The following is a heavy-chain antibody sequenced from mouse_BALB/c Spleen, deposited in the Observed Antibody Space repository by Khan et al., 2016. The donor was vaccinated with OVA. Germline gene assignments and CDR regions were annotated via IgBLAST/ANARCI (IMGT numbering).Heavy chain of an antibody. CDR1: GYTFTNYL. CDR3: ARYASTPYYAMDY. D-gene: IGHD6-1*01. CDR2: INPYNDGT. Sequence: VQLKQSGPELVKPGASVKMSCKTSGYTFTNYLMHWVKQKPGQGLEWIGYINPYNDGTKYNENFRCKATLTSDKSSSTAYMELSSLTTEDSAVYYCARYASTPYYAMDYWGQGTSVTVSS. J-gene: IGHJ4*01. V-gene: IGHV1S136*01.